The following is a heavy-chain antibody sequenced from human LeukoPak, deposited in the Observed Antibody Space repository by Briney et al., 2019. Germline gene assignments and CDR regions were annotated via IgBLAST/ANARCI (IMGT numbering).Heavy chain of an antibody. D-gene: IGHD6-13*01. CDR1: GATLNLGHA. Sequence: ASVKISCKAFGATLNLGHAFIWARQAPGQGLEWMGWINPNSGGTNYAQKFQGRVTMTRDTSISTAYMELSRLRSDDTAVYYCARHDSSSWYPAFDYWGQGTLVTVSS. V-gene: IGHV1-2*02. CDR2: INPNSGGT. CDR3: ARHDSSSWYPAFDY. J-gene: IGHJ4*02.